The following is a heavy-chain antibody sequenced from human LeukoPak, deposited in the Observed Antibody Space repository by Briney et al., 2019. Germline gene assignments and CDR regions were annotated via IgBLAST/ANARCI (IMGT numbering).Heavy chain of an antibody. J-gene: IGHJ4*02. Sequence: PGGSLRLSCAASGFTFSSYSMNWVRQAPGKGLEWVSSISSSDTYIYHADSVKGRFTISRDNAKNSLYLQMNSLRVEDTAVYYCARDCWRSPPYDDDYWSQGTLVTVSS. D-gene: IGHD5-12*01. CDR3: ARDCWRSPPYDDDY. CDR2: ISSSDTYI. V-gene: IGHV3-21*01. CDR1: GFTFSSYS.